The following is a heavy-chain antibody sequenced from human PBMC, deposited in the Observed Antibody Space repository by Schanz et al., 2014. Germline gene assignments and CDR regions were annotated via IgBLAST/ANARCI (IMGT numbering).Heavy chain of an antibody. V-gene: IGHV3-48*01. CDR2: ITYSGGST. D-gene: IGHD3-22*01. Sequence: QLLESGGGLVQPGGSLRLSCAASGITFSGYSMNWVRQAPGKGLEWVSITYSGGSTYYADSVKGRFTISRDNAKNSLYLQMNSLRAEDTGVYYCARGREVVAKIFDVWGQGTMVTVSS. CDR1: GITFSGYS. J-gene: IGHJ3*01. CDR3: ARGREVVAKIFDV.